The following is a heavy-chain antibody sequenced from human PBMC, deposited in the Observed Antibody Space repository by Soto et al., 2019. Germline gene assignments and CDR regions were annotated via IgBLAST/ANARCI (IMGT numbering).Heavy chain of an antibody. J-gene: IGHJ5*02. CDR2: IYYSGST. V-gene: IGHV4-59*01. CDR3: ARNYYDSSGSGFDNWFDP. D-gene: IGHD3-22*01. CDR1: GGSISSYY. Sequence: SETLSLTCTVSGGSISSYYWSWIRQPPGKGLEWIGYIYYSGSTNYNPSLKSRVTISVDTSKNQFSLKLSSVTAADTAVYYCARNYYDSSGSGFDNWFDPWGQGTLVTVSS.